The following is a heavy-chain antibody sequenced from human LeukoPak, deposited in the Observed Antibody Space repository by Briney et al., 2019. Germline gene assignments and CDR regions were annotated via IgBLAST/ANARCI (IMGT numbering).Heavy chain of an antibody. CDR3: ARDQPAGRAQDY. V-gene: IGHV3-21*01. CDR1: GFTFSSYS. Sequence: GGSLRLSCAASGFTFSSYSMNWVRQAPGKGREWVSSISSSSSYIYYADSVKGRFTISRDNAKNSLYLQLNSLRAEDTAVYYYARDQPAGRAQDYWGQGTLVTVSS. D-gene: IGHD2-2*01. J-gene: IGHJ4*02. CDR2: ISSSSSYI.